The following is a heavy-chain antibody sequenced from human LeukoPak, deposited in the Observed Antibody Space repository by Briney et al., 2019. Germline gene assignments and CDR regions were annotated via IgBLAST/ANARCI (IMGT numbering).Heavy chain of an antibody. CDR2: IKQDGSQK. CDR3: ARDAADNYYYYYYMDV. Sequence: GGSLRLSCVVSGFTFSRHWMSWVRQAPGKGLEWVANIKQDGSQKFYVDSVKGRFTISRDNAKKSLYLQMNSLRAEDTAVYYCARDAADNYYYYYYMDVWGKGTTVTVSS. CDR1: GFTFSRHW. D-gene: IGHD6-13*01. V-gene: IGHV3-7*01. J-gene: IGHJ6*03.